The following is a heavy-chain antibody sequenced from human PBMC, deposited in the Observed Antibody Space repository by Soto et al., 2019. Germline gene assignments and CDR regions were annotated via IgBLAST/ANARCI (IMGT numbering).Heavy chain of an antibody. J-gene: IGHJ1*01. Sequence: EVQLVQSGGGLAQPGKSLRLSCVASGFTFRKFWMHWVRQVPGKGPVWVSYISSDGTTTDYADSVKGRFTISRDNAKDTLYLQMDSLRAEDTAVYYCAIQDCTNDVCLEAAVTVGGALESWGQGTLVTVSS. D-gene: IGHD2-8*01. CDR2: ISSDGTTT. CDR3: AIQDCTNDVCLEAAVTVGGALES. V-gene: IGHV3-74*01. CDR1: GFTFRKFW.